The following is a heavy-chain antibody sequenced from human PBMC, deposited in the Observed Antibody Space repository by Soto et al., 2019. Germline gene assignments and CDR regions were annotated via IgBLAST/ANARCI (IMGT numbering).Heavy chain of an antibody. V-gene: IGHV3-33*01. J-gene: IGHJ4*02. Sequence: GGSLRLSCAASGFTFSSYGMHWVRQAPGKGLEWVAVIWYDGSNKYYADSVKGRFTISRDNSKNTLYLQMNSLRAEDTAVYYCARDFPCSGGSCYGGLIYWGQGTLVTVSS. CDR2: IWYDGSNK. CDR3: ARDFPCSGGSCYGGLIY. CDR1: GFTFSSYG. D-gene: IGHD2-15*01.